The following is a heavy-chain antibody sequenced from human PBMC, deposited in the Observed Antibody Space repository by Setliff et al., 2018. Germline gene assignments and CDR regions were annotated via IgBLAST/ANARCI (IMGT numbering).Heavy chain of an antibody. V-gene: IGHV1-8*02. J-gene: IGHJ4*02. CDR3: ARGEAGYGGNLDY. D-gene: IGHD2-15*01. CDR2: MNPNSGNT. Sequence: VASVKVSCKASGYTFTSYDINWVRQATGQGLEWMGWMNPNSGNTGYAQKFQGRVTMTRNTSISTAYMELSSLRFEDTAVYYCARGEAGYGGNLDYWGQGTLVTVSS. CDR1: GYTFTSYD.